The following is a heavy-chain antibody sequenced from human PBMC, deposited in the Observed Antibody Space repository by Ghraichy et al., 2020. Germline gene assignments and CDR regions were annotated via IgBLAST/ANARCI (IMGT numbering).Heavy chain of an antibody. V-gene: IGHV3-48*02. J-gene: IGHJ4*02. Sequence: GGSLRLSCVVSGFTFSSYSMLWVRQAPGKGLEWVSHIAPSATTIDYADSVKGRFTISRDKAKKSLYLQMDSLRDEDTAVYYCARDADWAFDYWGQGTPVTVSS. CDR3: ARDADWAFDY. D-gene: IGHD3-9*01. CDR1: GFTFSSYS. CDR2: IAPSATTI.